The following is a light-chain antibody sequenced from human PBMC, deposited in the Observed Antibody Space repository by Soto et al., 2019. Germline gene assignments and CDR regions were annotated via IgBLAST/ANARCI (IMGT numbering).Light chain of an antibody. J-gene: IGLJ2*01. CDR2: TNN. CDR1: SSNIGSNA. CDR3: AAWDDSLNGYVV. Sequence: QAVVTQPPSASGTPGQRVTISCSGSSSNIGSNAVSWYQQLPGTAPKLFIHTNNQRPSGVPDRFSGSKSGTSASLAISGLQSEDEADYYCAAWDDSLNGYVVFGGGTKLTVL. V-gene: IGLV1-44*01.